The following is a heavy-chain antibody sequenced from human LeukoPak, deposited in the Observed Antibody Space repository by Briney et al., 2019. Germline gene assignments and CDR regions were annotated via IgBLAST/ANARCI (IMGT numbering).Heavy chain of an antibody. J-gene: IGHJ4*02. V-gene: IGHV1-18*01. CDR2: STPYNGNT. CDR3: ARDVGGSIRGAVAGWDY. CDR1: GYTXANYG. Sequence: ASVKVSCKASGYTXANYGISWVRQAPGQGLEWLGCSTPYNGNTKYAQKVQGRVTMTTDTSTNTAYMELTTLRSDDTAVYYCARDVGGSIRGAVAGWDYWGQGTPVTVFS. D-gene: IGHD6-19*01.